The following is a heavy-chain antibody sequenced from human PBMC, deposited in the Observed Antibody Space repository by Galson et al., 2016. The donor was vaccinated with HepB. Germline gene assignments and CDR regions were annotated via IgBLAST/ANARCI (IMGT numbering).Heavy chain of an antibody. CDR3: ARDLYYFDS. V-gene: IGHV3-33*01. Sequence: SLRLSCAASGFGFNTYGMHWVRQAPGKGLEWLAGIWYDGSNKFYADSTTGRFTISRDNSKNMLYLQVDSLRAEDTAMYYCARDLYYFDSWGQGTLVTVSS. CDR1: GFGFNTYG. J-gene: IGHJ4*02. CDR2: IWYDGSNK.